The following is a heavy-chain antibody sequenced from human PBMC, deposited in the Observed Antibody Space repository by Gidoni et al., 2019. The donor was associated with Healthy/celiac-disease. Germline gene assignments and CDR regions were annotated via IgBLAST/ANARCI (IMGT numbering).Heavy chain of an antibody. CDR1: GGSFSGYY. CDR3: ARGRSLDY. J-gene: IGHJ4*02. Sequence: QVQLQQWGAGLLKPSETLSPTGAVDGGSFSGYYWTWIRQPPGKGLEWIGEINHSGSTNYNPSLKSRVTISVDTSKNQFSLKLSSVTAADTAVYYCARGRSLDYWGQGTLVTVSS. CDR2: INHSGST. V-gene: IGHV4-34*01.